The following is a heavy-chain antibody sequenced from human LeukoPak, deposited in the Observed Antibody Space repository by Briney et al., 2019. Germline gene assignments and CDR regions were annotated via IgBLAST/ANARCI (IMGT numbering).Heavy chain of an antibody. V-gene: IGHV1-46*01. J-gene: IGHJ4*02. CDR2: INPSGGST. D-gene: IGHD3-9*01. Sequence: GASVKVSCKASGYTFTSYYIHWVRQAPGQGLEWMGIINPSGGSTSYAQKFQGRVTMTRDTSTSTVYMELSSLRSEDTAVYYCARDYDILTGLLPGDYWGQGTLVTVSS. CDR3: ARDYDILTGLLPGDY. CDR1: GYTFTSYY.